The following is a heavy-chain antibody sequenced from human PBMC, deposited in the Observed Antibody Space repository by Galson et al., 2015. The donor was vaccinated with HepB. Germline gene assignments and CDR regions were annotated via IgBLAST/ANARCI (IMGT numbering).Heavy chain of an antibody. J-gene: IGHJ4*02. V-gene: IGHV3-30*18. Sequence: SLRLSCAASGFTFSSYGMHWVRQAPGKGLEWVAVISYDGSNKYYADSVKGRFTISRDNSKNTLYLQMNSLRAEDTAVYYCAKFYGDYGGAANYFDYWGQGTLVTVSS. D-gene: IGHD4-17*01. CDR3: AKFYGDYGGAANYFDY. CDR2: ISYDGSNK. CDR1: GFTFSSYG.